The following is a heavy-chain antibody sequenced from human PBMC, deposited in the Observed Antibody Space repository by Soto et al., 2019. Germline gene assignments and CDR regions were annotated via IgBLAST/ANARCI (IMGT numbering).Heavy chain of an antibody. CDR1: GFTFSSYW. J-gene: IGHJ6*03. CDR3: AGVGHFGVGYYYYYYMDV. V-gene: IGHV3-74*01. CDR2: INSDGSST. D-gene: IGHD3-3*01. Sequence: GGSLRLSCAASGFTFSSYWMHWVRQAPGKGLVWVSRINSDGSSTSYADSVKGRFTISRDNAKNTLYLQMNSLRAEDTAVYYCAGVGHFGVGYYYYYYMDVWGKGTTVTVSS.